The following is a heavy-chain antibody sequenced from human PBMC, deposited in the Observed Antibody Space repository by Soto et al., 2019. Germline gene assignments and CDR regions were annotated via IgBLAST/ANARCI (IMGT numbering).Heavy chain of an antibody. J-gene: IGHJ6*02. D-gene: IGHD5-12*01. CDR1: GYGFTSYW. CDR2: IYPGDSDT. CDR3: ARHRGSPGSYFGMDV. V-gene: IGHV5-51*01. Sequence: PGESLKLSCKGSGYGFTSYWINWVRQMPGKGLEWMGVIYPGDSDTRYSPSFQGQVTISADKSINTAYLQWRSLKASDTAVYYCARHRGSPGSYFGMDVWGQGTTVTVSS.